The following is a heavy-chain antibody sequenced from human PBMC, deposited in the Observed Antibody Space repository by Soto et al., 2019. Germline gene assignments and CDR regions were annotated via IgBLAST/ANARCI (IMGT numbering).Heavy chain of an antibody. D-gene: IGHD2-15*01. CDR2: ISSSGSTI. Sequence: QVQLVESGGGLVKPGGSLRLSCAASGFSFSDYHMSWIRQAPGKGLEWVSYISSSGSTIYYVDSVKGRFTMSRDNAKNSLYLQMNSLRAEDTDVYYCAKSLGYCSGGSCYSGPLQHWGQGTLVTVSS. CDR3: AKSLGYCSGGSCYSGPLQH. V-gene: IGHV3-11*01. J-gene: IGHJ1*01. CDR1: GFSFSDYH.